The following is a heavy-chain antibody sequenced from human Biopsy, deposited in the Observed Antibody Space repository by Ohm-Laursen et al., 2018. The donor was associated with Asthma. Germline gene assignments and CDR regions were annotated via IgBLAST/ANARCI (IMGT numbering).Heavy chain of an antibody. D-gene: IGHD3-10*01. Sequence: SVKVSCKASGDSFSNYAISWVRQAPGQGLEWMGWIRPHTGDTNYAQMPRGRVTMTTDTSTSTAYMELRGLRSDDTAVYYCARDPGGFDPWGQGTLVTVSS. CDR1: GDSFSNYA. CDR2: IRPHTGDT. CDR3: ARDPGGFDP. J-gene: IGHJ5*02. V-gene: IGHV1-18*01.